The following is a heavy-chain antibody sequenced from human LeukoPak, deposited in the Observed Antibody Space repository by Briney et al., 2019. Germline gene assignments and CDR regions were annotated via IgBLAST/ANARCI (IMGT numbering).Heavy chain of an antibody. J-gene: IGHJ1*01. D-gene: IGHD3-22*01. CDR1: GYTFHTYG. CDR2: INTSTGKS. Sequence: ASVKVSCKTSGYTFHTYGINWVRQAPGQGPEWMGWINTSTGKSTYAQKFQGRVTWSTDISTTTVYMYLTSLTSDDTAIYYCTRARDEDDNSDPFHHWGQGTLVIVSS. V-gene: IGHV1-18*01. CDR3: TRARDEDDNSDPFHH.